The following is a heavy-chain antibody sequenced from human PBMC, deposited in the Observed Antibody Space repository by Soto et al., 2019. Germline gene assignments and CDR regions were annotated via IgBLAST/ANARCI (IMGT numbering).Heavy chain of an antibody. CDR2: ISGSGGST. V-gene: IGHV3-23*01. CDR3: AKVLYYYDSSGYFDY. J-gene: IGHJ4*02. Sequence: GGSLRLSCAASEFTFSSYAMSWVRQAPGKGLEWVSAISGSGGSTYYADSVKGRFTISRDNSKNTLYLQMNSLRAEDTAVYYCAKVLYYYDSSGYFDYWGQGTLVTVSS. CDR1: EFTFSSYA. D-gene: IGHD3-22*01.